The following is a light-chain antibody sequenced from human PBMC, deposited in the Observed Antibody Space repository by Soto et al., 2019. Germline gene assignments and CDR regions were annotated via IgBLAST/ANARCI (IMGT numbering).Light chain of an antibody. CDR3: CLYIGATTYV. CDR2: EVN. Sequence: QSVLTQPASVSGSPGQSITISCTGTSSNVGSYKLVSWYQQHPGKAPKLMIFEVNKRPSGVSNRFSGSKSGNTASLTISGLQADDGADYYCCLYIGATTYVFGTGTKVTVL. J-gene: IGLJ1*01. V-gene: IGLV2-23*02. CDR1: SSNVGSYKL.